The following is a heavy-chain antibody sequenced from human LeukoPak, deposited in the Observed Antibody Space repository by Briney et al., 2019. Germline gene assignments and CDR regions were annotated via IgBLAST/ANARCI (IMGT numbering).Heavy chain of an antibody. Sequence: SQTLSLTCAISGDRVSSNSAAWNWIRQSPSRGLEWLGRTYYRSKWYNDYAVSVKSRITINPDTSKNQFSLQLNSVTPEDTAVYYCARGKGVTGDPDDAFDIWGQGTMVTVSS. V-gene: IGHV6-1*01. CDR1: GDRVSSNSAA. CDR3: ARGKGVTGDPDDAFDI. CDR2: TYYRSKWYN. J-gene: IGHJ3*02. D-gene: IGHD7-27*01.